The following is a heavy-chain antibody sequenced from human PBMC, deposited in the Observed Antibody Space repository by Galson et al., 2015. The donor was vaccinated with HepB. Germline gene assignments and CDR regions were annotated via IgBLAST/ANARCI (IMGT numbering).Heavy chain of an antibody. CDR2: IWNDGSKK. V-gene: IGHV3-33*01. CDR1: GFPFHFYS. CDR3: AQGGNFLDS. Sequence: SLRLSCAASGFPFHFYSMHWVRQAPGKGLEWVAVIWNDGSKKVYVDSVKGRFTITRDNSKNTLYLQMDRLRVEDTALYYCAQGGNFLDSWGQGILVTVSS. J-gene: IGHJ5*01. D-gene: IGHD1-7*01.